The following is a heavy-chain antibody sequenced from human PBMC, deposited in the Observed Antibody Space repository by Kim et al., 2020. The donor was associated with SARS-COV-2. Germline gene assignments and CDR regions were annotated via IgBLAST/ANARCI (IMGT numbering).Heavy chain of an antibody. CDR1: GFTFSSYE. CDR2: ISSSGSTI. Sequence: GGSLRLSCAASGFTFSSYEMNWVRQAPGKGLEWVSYISSSGSTIYYADSVKGRFTISRDNAKNSLYLQMNSLRAEDTAVYYCARDRLLWFGESSYYGMDVWGQGTTVTVSS. J-gene: IGHJ6*02. V-gene: IGHV3-48*03. D-gene: IGHD3-10*01. CDR3: ARDRLLWFGESSYYGMDV.